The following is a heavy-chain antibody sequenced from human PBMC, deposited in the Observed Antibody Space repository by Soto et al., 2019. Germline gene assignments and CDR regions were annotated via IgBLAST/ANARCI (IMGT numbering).Heavy chain of an antibody. D-gene: IGHD3-22*01. CDR3: ARGSGYYYWDDY. CDR1: GYTFTSYA. Sequence: QVQLVQSGAEEKKPGASVKVSCKASGYTFTSYAMHWVRQAPGQRLEWMGGINAGNGNTKYSQKFQGRVTITRDTSASAAYMALSSLRSEDTAVYYCARGSGYYYWDDYWGQGTLVTVSS. J-gene: IGHJ4*02. CDR2: INAGNGNT. V-gene: IGHV1-3*05.